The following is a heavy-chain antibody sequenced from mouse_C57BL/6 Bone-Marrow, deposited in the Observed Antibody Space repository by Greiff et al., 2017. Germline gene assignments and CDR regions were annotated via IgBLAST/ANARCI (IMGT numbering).Heavy chain of an antibody. CDR1: GYTFTSYW. CDR2: MDHNSGGT. D-gene: IGHD2-2*01. CDR3: AREPLLWLRRRGLGTSYYFDY. J-gene: IGHJ2*01. V-gene: IGHV1-72*01. Sequence: VQLQQPGAELVKPGASVKLSCKASGYTFTSYWMHWVKQRPGRGLEWIGRMDHNSGGTKYNEKFKSKATLTVEKPSSTAYMQLSSLTAEDSAVYYCAREPLLWLRRRGLGTSYYFDYWGQGTTLTVSS.